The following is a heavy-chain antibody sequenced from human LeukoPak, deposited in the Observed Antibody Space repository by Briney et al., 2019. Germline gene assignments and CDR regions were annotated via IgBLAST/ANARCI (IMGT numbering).Heavy chain of an antibody. V-gene: IGHV4-61*01. CDR2: IYYSGST. Sequence: PSETLSLTCTVSGGSVSSGSYYWSWIRQPPGKGLEWIGYIYYSGSTNYNPSLKSRVTISIDTSKNQFSLKLSSVTAADTAVYYCARDLTDYFDYWGQGTLVTVSS. J-gene: IGHJ4*02. CDR3: ARDLTDYFDY. CDR1: GGSVSSGSYY.